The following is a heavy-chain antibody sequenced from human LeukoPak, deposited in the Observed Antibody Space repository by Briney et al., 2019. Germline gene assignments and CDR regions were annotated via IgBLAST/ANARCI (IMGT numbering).Heavy chain of an antibody. CDR2: INWNGGST. CDR3: ARERTYYYDSNPDYFDY. J-gene: IGHJ4*02. D-gene: IGHD3-22*01. V-gene: IGHV3-20*04. CDR1: GFTFDDYG. Sequence: PGGSLRLSCAASGFTFDDYGMSWVRQAPGKGLEWVSGINWNGGSTGYADSAKGRFTISRDNAKNSLYLQMNSLRAGDTALYYCARERTYYYDSNPDYFDYWGQGTLVTVSS.